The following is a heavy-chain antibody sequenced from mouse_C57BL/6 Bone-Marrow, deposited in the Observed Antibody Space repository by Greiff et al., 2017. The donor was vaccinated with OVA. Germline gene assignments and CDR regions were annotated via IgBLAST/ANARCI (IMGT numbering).Heavy chain of an antibody. CDR2: IYPRDGST. CDR1: GYTFTDHT. D-gene: IGHD2-3*01. Sequence: QVQLKQSDAELVKPGASVKISCKVSGYTFTDHTIHWMKQRPEQGLEWIGYIYPRDGSTKYNEKFKGKATLTADKSSSTAYMQLNSLTSEDSAVYFCASPEGIYDGYYDAMDYWGQGTSVTVSS. CDR3: ASPEGIYDGYYDAMDY. J-gene: IGHJ4*01. V-gene: IGHV1-78*01.